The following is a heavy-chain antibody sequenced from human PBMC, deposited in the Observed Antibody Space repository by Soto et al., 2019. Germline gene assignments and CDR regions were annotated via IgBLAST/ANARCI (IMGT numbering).Heavy chain of an antibody. D-gene: IGHD6-13*01. V-gene: IGHV2-5*02. CDR3: AHRPIVPAGTKGFAWFDP. J-gene: IGHJ5*02. Sequence: QITLRESGPTLVKPTQTLTLTCTFSGFSLSSSGVGVGWIRQPPGKALEWLAFIYWDDDKRYSPSLKSRLTIPKDTSKNQVVLTMTNMDPVDKPTYYGAHRPIVPAGTKGFAWFDPWGQGTLVTSPQ. CDR1: GFSLSSSGVG. CDR2: IYWDDDK.